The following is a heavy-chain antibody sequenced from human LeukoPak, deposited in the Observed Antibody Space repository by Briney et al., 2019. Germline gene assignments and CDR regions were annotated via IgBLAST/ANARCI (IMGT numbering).Heavy chain of an antibody. D-gene: IGHD1-26*01. CDR3: AKENPVGGTNYFDY. CDR2: ITAGGDIT. CDR1: GFTFSSYP. V-gene: IGHV3-23*01. Sequence: PGGPLRLSCVVSGFTFSSYPMSWLRQAPGKGLEWVSAITAGGDITYYAESVKGRFTISRDDSRNTLYLQMNTLRAEDRAVYYCAKENPVGGTNYFDYWGQGTLVTVSS. J-gene: IGHJ4*02.